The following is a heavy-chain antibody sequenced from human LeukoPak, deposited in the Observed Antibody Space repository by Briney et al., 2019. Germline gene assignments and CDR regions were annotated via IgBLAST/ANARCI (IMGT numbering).Heavy chain of an antibody. D-gene: IGHD3-3*01. V-gene: IGHV3-23*01. J-gene: IGHJ4*02. CDR1: GFTVTSNY. CDR3: AKGGQNFDFWRFDY. Sequence: GGSLRLSCAASGFTVTSNYMNWVGQAPGKGLEWVSSISGSGGATYYADFVKGRATISRDNSKHIVYLQLDSLRAEDTAVYFCAKGGQNFDFWRFDYWGQGTLVTVSS. CDR2: ISGSGGAT.